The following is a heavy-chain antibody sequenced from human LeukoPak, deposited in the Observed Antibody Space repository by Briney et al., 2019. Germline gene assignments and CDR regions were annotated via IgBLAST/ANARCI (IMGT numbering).Heavy chain of an antibody. CDR3: AKVGEASSGWYTGWFDP. J-gene: IGHJ5*02. D-gene: IGHD6-19*01. Sequence: GASLRLSCAVSGFTFSSYAMNWVRQAPGKGLEWVSGLSGSGDTTRYAESVKGRFTISRDNSKNTVYLQINSLRAEDTAVYYCAKVGEASSGWYTGWFDPWGQGTPVTVSS. CDR2: LSGSGDTT. V-gene: IGHV3-23*01. CDR1: GFTFSSYA.